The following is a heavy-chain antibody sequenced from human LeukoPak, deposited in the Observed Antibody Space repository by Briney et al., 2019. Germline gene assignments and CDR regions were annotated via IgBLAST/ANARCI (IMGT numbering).Heavy chain of an antibody. J-gene: IGHJ5*02. V-gene: IGHV1-8*01. CDR3: ARNWGEFDP. CDR1: GYTLINYD. CDR2: MNPNSGNT. D-gene: IGHD3-16*01. Sequence: ASVKVSCKASGYTLINYDINWVRQATGQGLEWMGWMNPNSGNTGYAQKFQGRVTMTRNISISTAYMELSSLRSEDTAVYYCARNWGEFDPWGQGTLVTVSS.